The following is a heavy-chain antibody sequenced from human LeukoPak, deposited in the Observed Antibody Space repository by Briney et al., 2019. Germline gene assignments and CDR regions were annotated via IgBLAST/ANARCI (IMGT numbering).Heavy chain of an antibody. CDR3: AREAYYDFWSGYPYYYGMDV. J-gene: IGHJ6*02. V-gene: IGHV3-53*01. D-gene: IGHD3-3*01. CDR1: GFTVSSNY. Sequence: GGSLRLSCAASGFTVSSNYMSWVRKAPGKGLEWVSVIYSGGSTYYADSVKGRFTISRDNSKNTLYLQMNSLRAEDTAVYYCAREAYYDFWSGYPYYYGMDVWGQGTTVTVSS. CDR2: IYSGGST.